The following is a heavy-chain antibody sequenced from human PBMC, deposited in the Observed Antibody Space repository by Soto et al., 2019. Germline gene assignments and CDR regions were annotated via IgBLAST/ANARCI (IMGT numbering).Heavy chain of an antibody. J-gene: IGHJ6*02. D-gene: IGHD3-10*01. V-gene: IGHV4-4*07. Sequence: QVQLQESGPGLVKPSETLSLTCTVSGGSISSYYWSWIRQPAGKGLEWIGRIYTSGSTNYNPSLKSRVTMSVDTSKNQFSLKLSSVTAADTAVYYCARGGITMVRGVIGDCYYGMDVWGQGTTVTVSS. CDR1: GGSISSYY. CDR2: IYTSGST. CDR3: ARGGITMVRGVIGDCYYGMDV.